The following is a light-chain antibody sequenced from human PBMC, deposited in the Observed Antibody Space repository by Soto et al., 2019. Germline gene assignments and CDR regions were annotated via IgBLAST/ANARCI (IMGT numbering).Light chain of an antibody. CDR3: QQYNNLPRT. Sequence: EKVIKQSPATLAVHTGERASLSCRASQSISNNLAWYQQQPGQTPRLLIYGASTRATGIPARFSGSGSGTEFTLTISSFQSEDFAVYCCQQYNNLPRTFGQGTKVDIK. V-gene: IGKV3-15*01. CDR2: GAS. CDR1: QSISNN. J-gene: IGKJ1*01.